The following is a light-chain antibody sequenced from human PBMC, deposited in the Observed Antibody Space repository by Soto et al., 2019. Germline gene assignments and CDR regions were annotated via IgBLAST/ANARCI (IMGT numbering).Light chain of an antibody. J-gene: IGKJ1*01. CDR3: QQYGSSPWT. CDR1: QSVSSSY. V-gene: IGKV3-20*01. Sequence: EIVLTQSPGTLSLSPGERATLSCRASQSVSSSYLAWYQQKPGQAPRLLIHGASSRATGIPDRFSGSGSGTDLTLTISRLEPEDFAVYYCQQYGSSPWTFGQGTKVAIK. CDR2: GAS.